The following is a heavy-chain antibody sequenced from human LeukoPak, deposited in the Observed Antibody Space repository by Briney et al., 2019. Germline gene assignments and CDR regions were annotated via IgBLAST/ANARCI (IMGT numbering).Heavy chain of an antibody. CDR3: ARRGTIVVVPAAIKNWFDP. J-gene: IGHJ5*02. Sequence: PSETLSLTCAVYGGSFSGYYWSWIRQPPGKGLEWIGEINHSGSTNYNPSLKSRVTISVDTSKNQFSLKLSSVTAADTAVYYCARRGTIVVVPAAIKNWFDPWGQGTLVTVSS. V-gene: IGHV4-34*01. CDR1: GGSFSGYY. D-gene: IGHD2-2*02. CDR2: INHSGST.